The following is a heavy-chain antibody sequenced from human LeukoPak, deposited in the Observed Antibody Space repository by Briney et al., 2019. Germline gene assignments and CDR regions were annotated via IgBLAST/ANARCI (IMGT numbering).Heavy chain of an antibody. CDR1: GFTFSSYA. Sequence: GRSLRLSCAASGFTFSSYAMHWVRQAPGKGLEWVAVISYDGSNKYYADSVKGRFTISRDNSKNTLYLQMNSLRAEDTAVYYCARDLAAAGTFWGQGTLVTVSS. D-gene: IGHD6-13*01. CDR3: ARDLAAAGTF. CDR2: ISYDGSNK. V-gene: IGHV3-30*04. J-gene: IGHJ4*02.